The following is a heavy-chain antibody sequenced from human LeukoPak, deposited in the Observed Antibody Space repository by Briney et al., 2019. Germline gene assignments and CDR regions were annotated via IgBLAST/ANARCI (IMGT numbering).Heavy chain of an antibody. CDR1: GFTFTSYS. J-gene: IGHJ5*02. D-gene: IGHD3-9*01. V-gene: IGHV3-23*01. CDR2: ISDSGRHT. CDR3: VKDSLDSKEGFDP. Sequence: GGSLRLSCAASGFTFTSYSMSWVRQAPGQGLEWVSVISDSGRHTYHADSVKGRFTISRDNSENTLFLQMSSLRVEDTAIYYCVKDSLDSKEGFDPWGQGTLVTVSS.